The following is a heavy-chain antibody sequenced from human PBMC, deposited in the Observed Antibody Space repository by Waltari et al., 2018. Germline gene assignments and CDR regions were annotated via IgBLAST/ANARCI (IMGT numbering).Heavy chain of an antibody. Sequence: EVQLLESGGGLVQPGGSLRLSCAASGFTFSSYAMSWVRQAPGKGLAWVSAISGSGGSTYYADSVKGRFTISRDNSKNTLYLQMNSLRAEDTAVYYCAKILWFGNHFDYWGQGTLVTVSS. J-gene: IGHJ4*02. D-gene: IGHD3-10*01. CDR1: GFTFSSYA. CDR2: ISGSGGST. CDR3: AKILWFGNHFDY. V-gene: IGHV3-23*01.